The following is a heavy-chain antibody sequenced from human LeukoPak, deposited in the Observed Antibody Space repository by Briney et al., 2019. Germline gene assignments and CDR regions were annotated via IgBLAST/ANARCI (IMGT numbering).Heavy chain of an antibody. CDR1: GFTVSSNY. CDR2: IYSGGST. Sequence: GGSLRLSCAASGFTVSSNYMSWVRQAPGKGLEWVSVIYSGGSTYYADSVKGRFTISRDNSKNTLYLQMNSLRAEDTAVYYCARDVGGSYSDAFDIWGQGTMVTVSS. V-gene: IGHV3-66*01. J-gene: IGHJ3*02. CDR3: ARDVGGSYSDAFDI. D-gene: IGHD1-26*01.